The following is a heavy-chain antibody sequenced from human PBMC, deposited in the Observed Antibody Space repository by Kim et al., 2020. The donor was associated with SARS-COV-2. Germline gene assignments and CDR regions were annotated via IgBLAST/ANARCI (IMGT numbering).Heavy chain of an antibody. Sequence: AEAVKSRLPISRDNSKNTVFLHMNSRRAEDTAVYYCARDRAVRSTGYFDLWGRGTLVTVSS. D-gene: IGHD3-10*01. V-gene: IGHV3-66*01. J-gene: IGHJ2*01. CDR3: ARDRAVRSTGYFDL.